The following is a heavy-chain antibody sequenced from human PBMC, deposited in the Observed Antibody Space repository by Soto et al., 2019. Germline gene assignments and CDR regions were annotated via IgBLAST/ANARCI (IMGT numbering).Heavy chain of an antibody. Sequence: RASVKVSCKASGGTFSSYAISWVRQAPGQGLEWMGGIIPIFGTANYAQKFQGRVTITADESTSTAYMELSSLRSEDTAVYYCARSAMGCSGGSCYLVRYYGMDVWGQGTTVTVSS. CDR3: ARSAMGCSGGSCYLVRYYGMDV. CDR2: IIPIFGTA. J-gene: IGHJ6*02. CDR1: GGTFSSYA. V-gene: IGHV1-69*13. D-gene: IGHD2-15*01.